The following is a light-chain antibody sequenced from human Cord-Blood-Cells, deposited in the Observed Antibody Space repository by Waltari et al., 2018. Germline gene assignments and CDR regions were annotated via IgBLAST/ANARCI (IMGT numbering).Light chain of an antibody. CDR3: SSYTSSSTVV. CDR2: DVS. J-gene: IGLJ2*01. Sequence: SALTQPASVSGSPGQSITISCTGTSSDVGGYNYVSWYQQHPDKAPKLMIYDVSNRPSGVSNRFSGSKSGNTASLTISGLQAEDEADYYCSSYTSSSTVVFGGGTKLTVL. CDR1: SSDVGGYNY. V-gene: IGLV2-14*01.